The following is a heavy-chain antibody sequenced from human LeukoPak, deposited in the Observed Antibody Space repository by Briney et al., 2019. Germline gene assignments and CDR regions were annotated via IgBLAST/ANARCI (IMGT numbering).Heavy chain of an antibody. CDR2: MNPNSGGT. CDR3: ARAVYQLPTTLDY. D-gene: IGHD2-2*01. J-gene: IGHJ4*02. Sequence: ASVKVSCKASGYTFTGDYMHWVRQAPGQGLEWMGWMNPNSGGTNYAQKFQGRVTMTRDTSISTAYMELSRLRSDDTAVYCCARAVYQLPTTLDYWGQGTLVTVSS. CDR1: GYTFTGDY. V-gene: IGHV1-2*02.